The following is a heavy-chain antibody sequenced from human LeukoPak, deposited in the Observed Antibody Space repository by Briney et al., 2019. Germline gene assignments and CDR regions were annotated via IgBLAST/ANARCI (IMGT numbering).Heavy chain of an antibody. CDR3: ARLFSGSYYDGYYSDY. CDR1: GFTFSTYR. D-gene: IGHD3-10*01. CDR2: IKQDGTEK. J-gene: IGHJ4*02. Sequence: GGSLRLSWAASGFTFSTYRMSWVRQAPGKGLEWVAQIKQDGTEKNSVDSVKGRFTISRDNAKNSLYLQMNSLRAEDTAVYYCARLFSGSYYDGYYSDYWGQGTLVTVSS. V-gene: IGHV3-7*01.